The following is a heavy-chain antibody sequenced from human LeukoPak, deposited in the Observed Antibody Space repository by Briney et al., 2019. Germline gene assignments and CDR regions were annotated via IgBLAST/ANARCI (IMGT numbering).Heavy chain of an antibody. CDR2: IYTSGST. CDR1: GGSISSGSYY. CDR3: ARGSSSYYGGWFDP. Sequence: SQTLSLTCTVSGGSISSGSYYWSWIRQPAGKGLEWIGRIYTSGSTNYNPSLKSRVTISVDTSKNQFSLKLSSVTAADTAVYYCARGSSSYYGGWFDPWGQGTLVTVSS. V-gene: IGHV4-61*02. J-gene: IGHJ5*02. D-gene: IGHD6-13*01.